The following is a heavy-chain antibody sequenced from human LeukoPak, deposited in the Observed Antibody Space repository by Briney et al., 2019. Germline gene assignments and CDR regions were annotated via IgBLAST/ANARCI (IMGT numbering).Heavy chain of an antibody. CDR2: INPSGGST. D-gene: IGHD2-15*01. V-gene: IGHV1-46*01. CDR3: ARGRTSVVVVAATDRDFDL. CDR1: GYIFTSYY. Sequence: ASVKVSCKASGYIFTSYYMHWVRQAPGQGLEWMGIINPSGGSTSYAQKFQGRVTMTRDTSTSTVYMELSSLRSEDTAVYYCARGRTSVVVVAATDRDFDLWGRGTLVTVSS. J-gene: IGHJ2*01.